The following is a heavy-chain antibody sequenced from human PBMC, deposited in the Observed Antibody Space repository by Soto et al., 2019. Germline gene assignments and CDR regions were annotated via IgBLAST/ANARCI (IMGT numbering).Heavy chain of an antibody. V-gene: IGHV3-30*18. CDR1: GFTFSSYG. CDR2: ISYDGSNK. J-gene: IGHJ4*02. CDR3: AKTSGLSLIYYFDY. Sequence: QVQLVESGGGVVQPGRSLRLSCAASGFTFSSYGMHWVRQAPGKGLEWVAVISYDGSNKYYADSVKGRFTISRDNSKNTLDLPMNSLRAEDTAVYYCAKTSGLSLIYYFDYWGQGTLVTVSS. D-gene: IGHD2-8*01.